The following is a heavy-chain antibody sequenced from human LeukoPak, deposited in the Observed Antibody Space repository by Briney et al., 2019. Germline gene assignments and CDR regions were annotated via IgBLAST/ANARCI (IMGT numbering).Heavy chain of an antibody. D-gene: IGHD5-18*01. CDR1: GCTFTGYY. CDR2: INPNSGGT. Sequence: ASVKVSCKASGCTFTGYYMHWVRQAPGQGLEWMGRINPNSGGTNYAQKFQGRVTMTRDTSISTAYMELSRLRSDDTAVYYCARDASARYSYGSDYWGQGTLVTVSS. J-gene: IGHJ4*02. V-gene: IGHV1-2*06. CDR3: ARDASARYSYGSDY.